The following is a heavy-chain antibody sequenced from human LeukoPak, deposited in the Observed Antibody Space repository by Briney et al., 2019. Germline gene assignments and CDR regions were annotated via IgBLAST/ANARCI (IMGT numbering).Heavy chain of an antibody. D-gene: IGHD4-17*01. J-gene: IGHJ4*02. CDR3: AKDTTTVTASY. CDR2: ISYDGSNK. Sequence: QSGGSLRLSCAASGFTFSSYGMHWVRQAPGKGLEWVAVISYDGSNKYYADSVKGRFTISRDNSKNTLYLQMNSLRAEDTAVYYCAKDTTTVTASYWGQGTLVTVSS. CDR1: GFTFSSYG. V-gene: IGHV3-30*18.